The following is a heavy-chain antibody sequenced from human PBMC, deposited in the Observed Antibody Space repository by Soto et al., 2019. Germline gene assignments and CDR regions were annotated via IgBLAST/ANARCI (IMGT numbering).Heavy chain of an antibody. Sequence: QVELVESGGGVVQPGRSLRLSCAASGFTFSSYGMHWARQAPGKGLEWVAVISYDGNLAYYADSVKGRFTISRDNSKNTLYLQMNSLRTEETAIYYCAKEGPITNWYFDYWGQGTLVTVSS. CDR1: GFTFSSYG. D-gene: IGHD1-1*01. V-gene: IGHV3-30*18. J-gene: IGHJ4*02. CDR3: AKEGPITNWYFDY. CDR2: ISYDGNLA.